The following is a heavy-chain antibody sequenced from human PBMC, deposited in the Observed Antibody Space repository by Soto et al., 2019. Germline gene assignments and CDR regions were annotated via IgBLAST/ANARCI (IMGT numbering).Heavy chain of an antibody. J-gene: IGHJ4*02. Sequence: ASVKVSCKISGHTLTELSIHWVRQAPGKGLEWMGCFDPEGGEAIYAQKWQGRVTITKDTATDTAYMELRSLRSEDTAAYYCARVRVVVGVTIDSWGQGTLVTVSS. V-gene: IGHV1-24*01. CDR1: GHTLTELS. CDR2: FDPEGGEA. CDR3: ARVRVVVGVTIDS. D-gene: IGHD2-15*01.